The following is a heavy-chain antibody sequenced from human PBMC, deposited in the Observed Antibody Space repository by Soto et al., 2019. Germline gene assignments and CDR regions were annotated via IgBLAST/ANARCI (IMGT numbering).Heavy chain of an antibody. CDR2: ISYDGSNK. Sequence: GGSLRLSCAASGFTFSSYAMHWVRQAPGKGLEWVAVISYDGSNKYYADSVKGRFTISRDNSKNTLYLQMNSLRAEDTAVYYCARDHRYSGSYYPRLDYWGQGTLVTVS. CDR1: GFTFSSYA. J-gene: IGHJ4*02. D-gene: IGHD1-26*01. V-gene: IGHV3-30-3*01. CDR3: ARDHRYSGSYYPRLDY.